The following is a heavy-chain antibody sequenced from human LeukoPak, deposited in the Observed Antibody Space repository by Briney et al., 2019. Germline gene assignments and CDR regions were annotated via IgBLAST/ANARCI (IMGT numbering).Heavy chain of an antibody. CDR2: INPNSGGT. Sequence: GASVKVSCKASGYSFTGYYIHWVRQAPGQGLEWMGWINPNSGGTNYAQKFQGRVTMTRDTAISTAYTELSSLRSEDTAVYYCARGLARTSMVTRGGVRFDYWGQGTLVTVSS. CDR3: ARGLARTSMVTRGGVRFDY. J-gene: IGHJ4*02. V-gene: IGHV1-2*02. CDR1: GYSFTGYY. D-gene: IGHD5-18*01.